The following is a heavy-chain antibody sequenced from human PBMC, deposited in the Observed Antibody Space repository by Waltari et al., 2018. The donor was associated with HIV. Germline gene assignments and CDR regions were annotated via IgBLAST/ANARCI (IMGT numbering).Heavy chain of an antibody. V-gene: IGHV4-61*01. CDR2: IYYSGRT. Sequence: QVQLQESGPGLVKPSETLSLTCTVSDGSVSSGSHYWSWIRQPPGKGLEWIGYIYYSGRTNYNPFLKSLVTISVDTSKNQFSLKLSSVTAADTAVYYCARKYDSDAFDIWGQGTMVTVSS. D-gene: IGHD3-16*01. CDR1: DGSVSSGSHY. CDR3: ARKYDSDAFDI. J-gene: IGHJ3*02.